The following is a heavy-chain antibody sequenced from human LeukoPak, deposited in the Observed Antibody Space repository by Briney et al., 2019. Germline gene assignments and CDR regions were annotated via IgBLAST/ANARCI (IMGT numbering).Heavy chain of an antibody. CDR3: ARGGGDSSGYYNDAFDI. Sequence: ASVKVSCKASGYTFTDYFLHWGRQAPGQGLEWMGWINPKSGGTNYAQKFQGRVTMTRDTSINTASLELSSLTSDDTAVYYCARGGGDSSGYYNDAFDIWGQGTMVTVSS. CDR1: GYTFTDYF. CDR2: INPKSGGT. V-gene: IGHV1-2*02. J-gene: IGHJ3*02. D-gene: IGHD3-22*01.